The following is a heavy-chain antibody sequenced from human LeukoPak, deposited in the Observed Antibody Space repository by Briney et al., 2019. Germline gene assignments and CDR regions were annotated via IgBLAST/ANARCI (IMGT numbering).Heavy chain of an antibody. V-gene: IGHV4-34*01. CDR3: ARGLSGSGSYYKRNPSFDN. CDR2: INHSGNT. D-gene: IGHD3-10*01. J-gene: IGHJ4*02. Sequence: GSLRLSCAASGFTFSISAMSRVRQAPGKGLEWIGEINHSGNTNYNPSLKSRVTISVDTSKNQFSLKLSSVTAADTAVYYCARGLSGSGSYYKRNPSFDNWGLGTLVTVSS. CDR1: GFTFSISA.